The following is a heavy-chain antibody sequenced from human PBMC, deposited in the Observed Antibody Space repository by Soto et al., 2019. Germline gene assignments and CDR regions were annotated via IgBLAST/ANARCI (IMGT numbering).Heavy chain of an antibody. CDR3: AKDRQLGSSLYYFDY. CDR1: GFTFSGYP. D-gene: IGHD5-18*01. Sequence: PWGSLRLSCAASGFTFSGYPMHWVRQPPGKGLEWVAFISYDGRNQKYSESVKGRFTISRDNSKNTLYLQMSSLRTEDTAVYYCAKDRQLGSSLYYFDYWGQGTLVTVSS. V-gene: IGHV3-30*04. CDR2: ISYDGRNQ. J-gene: IGHJ4*02.